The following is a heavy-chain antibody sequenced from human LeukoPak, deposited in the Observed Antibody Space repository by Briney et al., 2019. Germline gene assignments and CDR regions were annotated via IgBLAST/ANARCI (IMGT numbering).Heavy chain of an antibody. CDR2: INPNSGGT. V-gene: IGHV1-2*04. J-gene: IGHJ6*02. CDR1: GYTFTGYY. Sequence: GASVKVSCKASGYTFTGYYMHWVRQAPGQGLEWMGWINPNSGGTNYAQKFQGWVTMTRDTSISTAYMELSRLRSDDTAVYYCARGGSRDSSPLSGMDVWGQGTTVTVSS. D-gene: IGHD2-2*01. CDR3: ARGGSRDSSPLSGMDV.